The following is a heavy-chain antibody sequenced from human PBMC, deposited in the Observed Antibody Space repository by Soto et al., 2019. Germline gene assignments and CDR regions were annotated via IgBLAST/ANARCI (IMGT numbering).Heavy chain of an antibody. V-gene: IGHV1-69*12. CDR2: IIPIFGTA. CDR3: ARGTYCSGGSCTRYYYYYYGMDV. D-gene: IGHD2-15*01. CDR1: GGTFSSYA. J-gene: IGHJ6*02. Sequence: QVQLVQSGAEVKKPGSSVKVSCKASGGTFSSYAISWVRQAPGQGLEWMGGIIPIFGTANYAQKFQGRVTITADEFTSTAYMERRSLRSEDTAVYYCARGTYCSGGSCTRYYYYYYGMDVWGQGTTVTVSS.